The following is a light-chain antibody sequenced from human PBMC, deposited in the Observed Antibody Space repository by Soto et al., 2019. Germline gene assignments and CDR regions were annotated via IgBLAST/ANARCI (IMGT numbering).Light chain of an antibody. CDR1: QSVLYSSNNKNY. J-gene: IGKJ2*01. CDR3: QHYYTPPYT. V-gene: IGKV4-1*01. CDR2: WAS. Sequence: DIVMTQSPDSLAVSLGERATINCKSSQSVLYSSNNKNYLAWYQQKPGQPPKLPIYWASTRESGVPDRFSGSGSGTDFTLTISSLQAEDVAVYYCQHYYTPPYTFGQGTKREIK.